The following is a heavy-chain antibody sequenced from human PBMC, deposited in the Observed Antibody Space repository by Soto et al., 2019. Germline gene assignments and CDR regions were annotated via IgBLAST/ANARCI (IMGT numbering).Heavy chain of an antibody. CDR3: ATSQKGYNWNYFDH. V-gene: IGHV4-39*01. J-gene: IGHJ4*02. Sequence: PSETLSLTCAVSGASISGSYYYWARLRQSPGKGPEWIGSVFYTGFTSYNPSLESRVSVSVDTSKSQFSLKLRAVTAADTAVYYCATSQKGYNWNYFDHWGQGALVTVSS. CDR2: VFYTGFT. CDR1: GASISGSYYY. D-gene: IGHD1-20*01.